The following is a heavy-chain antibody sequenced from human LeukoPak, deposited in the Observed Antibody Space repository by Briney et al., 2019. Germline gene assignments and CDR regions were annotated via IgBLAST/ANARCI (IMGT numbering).Heavy chain of an antibody. V-gene: IGHV3-7*01. CDR2: IKQDGSEK. Sequence: GGSRRLSCAASGFTFSSYWMSWVRQAPGKGLEWVANIKQDGSEKYYVDSVKGRFTISRDNAKNSLYLQMNSLGAEDTAVYYCARASSPYSNLMSYYYYYMDVWGKGTTVTVSS. CDR1: GFTFSSYW. J-gene: IGHJ6*03. D-gene: IGHD4-11*01. CDR3: ARASSPYSNLMSYYYYYMDV.